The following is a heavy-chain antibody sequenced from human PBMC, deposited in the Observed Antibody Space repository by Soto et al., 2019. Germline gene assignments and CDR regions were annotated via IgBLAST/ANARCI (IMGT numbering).Heavy chain of an antibody. D-gene: IGHD2-15*01. CDR3: AKDALVGGGISAFDY. J-gene: IGHJ4*02. Sequence: GGSLRLSCAASGFSFSNYAMTWVRQAPGKGLEWVSTISDVEGATYSADSVKGRFTTSRDNSKNTVFLQMDNLRAEDTALYYCAKDALVGGGISAFDYWGQGILVTVSS. V-gene: IGHV3-23*01. CDR2: ISDVEGAT. CDR1: GFSFSNYA.